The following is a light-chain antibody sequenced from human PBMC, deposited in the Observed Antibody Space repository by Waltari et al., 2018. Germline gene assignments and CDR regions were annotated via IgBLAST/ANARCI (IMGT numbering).Light chain of an antibody. J-gene: IGKJ1*01. CDR3: QQYNNWPPWT. CDR1: ESIETN. CDR2: GAS. V-gene: IGKV3-15*01. Sequence: VMTQSPATLSLFPGERAVLSCWASESIETNLAWFHQKPGPAPRLLIAGASTRATNVPTRFSGSGSGTAFTLTISSLQSEDFAVYYCQQYNNWPPWTFGPGTKVEIK.